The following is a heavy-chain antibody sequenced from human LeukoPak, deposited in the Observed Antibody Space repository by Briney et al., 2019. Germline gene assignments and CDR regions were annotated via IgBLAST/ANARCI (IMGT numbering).Heavy chain of an antibody. J-gene: IGHJ6*04. Sequence: AGGSLRLSCAASGFTFSSYWMSWVRQAPGKGLEWVSLIYSGGSTYYADSVKGRFTISRDNSKNTLYLQMNSLRAEDTAVYYCAELGITMIGGVWGKGTTVTISS. D-gene: IGHD3-10*02. CDR1: GFTFSSYW. V-gene: IGHV3-66*01. CDR2: IYSGGST. CDR3: AELGITMIGGV.